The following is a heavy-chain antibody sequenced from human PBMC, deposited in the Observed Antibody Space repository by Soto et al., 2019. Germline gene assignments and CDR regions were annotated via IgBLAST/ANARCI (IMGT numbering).Heavy chain of an antibody. D-gene: IGHD3-22*01. CDR1: GGTFSSYA. CDR3: ARDVPHYASSGYQYKWFDP. V-gene: IGHV1-69*13. Sequence: SVKVSCKASGGTFSSYAISWVRQAPGQGLEWMGGIIPIFGAANYAQKFQGRVTITADESTSTAYMELSSLRSEDTAVYYCARDVPHYASSGYQYKWFDPWGQGTLVTVSS. CDR2: IIPIFGAA. J-gene: IGHJ5*02.